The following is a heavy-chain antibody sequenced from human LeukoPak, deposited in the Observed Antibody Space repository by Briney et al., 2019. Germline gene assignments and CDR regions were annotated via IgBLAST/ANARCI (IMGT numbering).Heavy chain of an antibody. CDR2: TSGSGGST. CDR3: ATALLRASTYMDV. J-gene: IGHJ6*03. V-gene: IGHV3-23*01. CDR1: GFTFSSYA. D-gene: IGHD1-1*01. Sequence: TGGSLRLSCVAPGFTFSSYAMSWVRQAPAKGLEWVSWTSGSGGSTYYADSVKGRFTISRDNSKNTVYLQMNSLRAEDTAVYYCATALLRASTYMDVWGKGTTVTVSS.